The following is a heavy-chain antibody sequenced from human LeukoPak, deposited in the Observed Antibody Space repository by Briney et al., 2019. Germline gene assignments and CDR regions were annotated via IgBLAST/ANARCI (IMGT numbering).Heavy chain of an antibody. CDR1: GGTFSTYA. V-gene: IGHV1-69*01. CDR2: IIPMFGTA. D-gene: IGHD4-17*01. CDR3: ARGRWVNTVTDWFDP. J-gene: IGHJ5*02. Sequence: GASVKVSCKASGGTFSTYAISWVRQAPGQGLEWMGGIIPMFGTADYAQKFQGRVTITADESTSTVYMVLSSLRSEDTAVYYCARGRWVNTVTDWFDPWGQGSLVTVSS.